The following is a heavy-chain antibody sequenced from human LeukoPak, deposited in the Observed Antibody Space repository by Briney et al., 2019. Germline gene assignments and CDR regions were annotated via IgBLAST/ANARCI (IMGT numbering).Heavy chain of an antibody. CDR2: IYYSGST. CDR3: ARGCSNFDS. CDR1: GGSISTYY. Sequence: SETLSLTCTVSGGSISTYYWTWIRQPPGKGLEWIGYIYYSGSTNYNPSLKSRVTTSVDTSKNHFSLKLNSVTAADTAVYYCARGCSNFDSWGQGTLVTVSS. D-gene: IGHD4-11*01. J-gene: IGHJ4*02. V-gene: IGHV4-59*01.